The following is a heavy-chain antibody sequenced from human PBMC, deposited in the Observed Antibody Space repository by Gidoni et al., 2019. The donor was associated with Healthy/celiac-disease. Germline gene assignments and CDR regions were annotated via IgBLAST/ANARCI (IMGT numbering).Heavy chain of an antibody. V-gene: IGHV1-46*01. CDR1: GYTFTSYY. CDR2: INPSGGST. D-gene: IGHD3-3*01. CDR3: ARAEASRDYDFWSGYLFDP. J-gene: IGHJ5*02. Sequence: QVQLVQSGAEVKKPGASVKVSCKASGYTFTSYYMHWVRQAPGQGLEWMGIINPSGGSTSYAQKFQGRVTMTRDTSTSTVYMELSSLRSEDTAVYYCARAEASRDYDFWSGYLFDPWGQGTLVTVSS.